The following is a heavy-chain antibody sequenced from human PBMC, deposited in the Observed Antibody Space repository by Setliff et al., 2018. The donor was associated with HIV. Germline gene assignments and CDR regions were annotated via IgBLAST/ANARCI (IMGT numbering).Heavy chain of an antibody. Sequence: GGSLRLSCAASGFTVSDHYMDWVRQAPGKGLEWVGRTRNKARSYTTEYAASVEGRFTISRDDSQDTLYLEMNSLTNEDTAMYYCTTYSSVYYHSDCWGQGTLVTVSS. V-gene: IGHV3-72*01. CDR3: TTYSSVYYHSDC. D-gene: IGHD3-22*01. CDR1: GFTVSDHY. CDR2: TRNKARSYTT. J-gene: IGHJ4*02.